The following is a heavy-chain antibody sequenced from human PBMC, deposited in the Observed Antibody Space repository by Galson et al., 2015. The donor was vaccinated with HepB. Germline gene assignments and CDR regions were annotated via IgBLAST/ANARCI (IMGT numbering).Heavy chain of an antibody. CDR2: INSDGSST. V-gene: IGHV3-74*01. CDR1: GFTFSRYW. J-gene: IGHJ4*02. CDR3: ARGRVGGGDYEGLGY. D-gene: IGHD4-17*01. Sequence: SLRLSCAASGFTFSRYWMHWVRQAPGKGLVWVSRINSDGSSTSYADSVKGRFTISKDNAKNTLYVQMNSLRAEDTAVYYCARGRVGGGDYEGLGYWGQGTLVTVSS.